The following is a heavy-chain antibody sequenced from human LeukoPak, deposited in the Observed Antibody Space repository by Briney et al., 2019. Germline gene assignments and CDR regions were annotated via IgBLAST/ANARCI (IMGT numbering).Heavy chain of an antibody. CDR1: GGSISSGGYY. CDR2: AFYSGGT. D-gene: IGHD5-12*01. CDR3: AASFGGYVLDY. Sequence: PSETLSLTCTVSGGSISSGGYYWSWIRQPPGKGLEWIGIAFYSGGTNYNPSLKSRVAISGDTSKNQFALKLSSVTAADTAVYYCAASFGGYVLDYWGQGALVIVSS. J-gene: IGHJ4*02. V-gene: IGHV4-61*08.